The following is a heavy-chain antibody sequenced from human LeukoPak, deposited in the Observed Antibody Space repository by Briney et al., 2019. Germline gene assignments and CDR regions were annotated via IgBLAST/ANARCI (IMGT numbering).Heavy chain of an antibody. CDR2: INPNTGGP. CDR3: ARGPSLGLDY. Sequence: ASVKVSCKASGYAFTDYYIHWVRQAPGLGLEWMGWINPNTGGPIYAQRFQGRVTLTRDTSVTTVYMEVSSLTSDDTAVYYCARGPSLGLDYWGQGTLVTVSS. J-gene: IGHJ4*02. CDR1: GYAFTDYY. D-gene: IGHD3-16*01. V-gene: IGHV1-2*02.